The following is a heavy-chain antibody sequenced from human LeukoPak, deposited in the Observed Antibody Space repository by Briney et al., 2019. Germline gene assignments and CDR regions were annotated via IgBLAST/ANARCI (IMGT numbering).Heavy chain of an antibody. V-gene: IGHV3-72*01. CDR1: GFTFSDYY. J-gene: IGHJ3*01. Sequence: GGSLRLSCAASGFTFSDYYMSWIRQAPGKGLEWVGRTSNKANSYTTEYAASVKGRFTISRDVSKDSLYLQMNSLKTEDTAVYYCARAGLVVVTAKKSDAFDVWGQGTMVTVSS. CDR2: TSNKANSYTT. D-gene: IGHD2-21*02. CDR3: ARAGLVVVTAKKSDAFDV.